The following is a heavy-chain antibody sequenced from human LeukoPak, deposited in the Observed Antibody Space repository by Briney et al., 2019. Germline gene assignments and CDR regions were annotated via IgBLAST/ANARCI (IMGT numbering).Heavy chain of an antibody. V-gene: IGHV4-59*08. CDR2: IYYSGST. J-gene: IGHJ6*02. Sequence: SETLSLTCTVSGGSISSYSWSWIRQPPGKGLEWIGYIYYSGSTNYNPSLKSRVTISVDTSKNQFSLKLSSVTAADTAVYYCARHNPRVYAPNYGMDVWGQGTTVTVSS. D-gene: IGHD2-8*01. CDR1: GGSISSYS. CDR3: ARHNPRVYAPNYGMDV.